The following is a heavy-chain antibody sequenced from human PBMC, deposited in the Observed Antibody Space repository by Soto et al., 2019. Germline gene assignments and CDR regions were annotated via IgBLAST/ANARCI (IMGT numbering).Heavy chain of an antibody. V-gene: IGHV3-23*01. CDR2: FSGSNDDT. D-gene: IGHD6-19*01. CDR1: GFTFNSYA. J-gene: IGHJ4*02. CDR3: AKDYEQWQFSGFDY. Sequence: GGSLRLSCVASGFTFNSYAMSWVRQTPGKGLEWVSTFSGSNDDTYYADSVKGRFTISRDNSRNTLYLQMNNLRAEDTAVYYCAKDYEQWQFSGFDYWGQGTLVTVSS.